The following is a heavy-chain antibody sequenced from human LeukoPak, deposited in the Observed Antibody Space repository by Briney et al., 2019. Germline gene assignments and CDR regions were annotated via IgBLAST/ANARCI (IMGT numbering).Heavy chain of an antibody. Sequence: SETLSLTCTVSGGSISSYYWNWIRQPPGKGLEWIGYIYYSGSTNYNPSLKSRVTISVDTSKNQFSLKLSSVTAADTAVYYSARQSTGYYYMDVWGKGTTVTVSS. CDR3: ARQSTGYYYMDV. J-gene: IGHJ6*03. CDR1: GGSISSYY. CDR2: IYYSGST. V-gene: IGHV4-59*01. D-gene: IGHD1-1*01.